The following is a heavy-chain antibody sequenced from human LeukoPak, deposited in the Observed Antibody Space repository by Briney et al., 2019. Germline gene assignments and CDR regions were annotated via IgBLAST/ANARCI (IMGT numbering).Heavy chain of an antibody. CDR3: AGNAGYYYDRSGYYSALGWFDP. D-gene: IGHD3-22*01. J-gene: IGHJ5*02. Sequence: SETLSLTCTVSGYSISSGYYWGWIRQPPGKGLEWIGSIYHSGSTYYNPSLKSRVTISVDTSKNQFSLKLSSVTAADTAVYYCAGNAGYYYDRSGYYSALGWFDPWGQGTLVTVSS. V-gene: IGHV4-38-2*02. CDR1: GYSISSGYY. CDR2: IYHSGST.